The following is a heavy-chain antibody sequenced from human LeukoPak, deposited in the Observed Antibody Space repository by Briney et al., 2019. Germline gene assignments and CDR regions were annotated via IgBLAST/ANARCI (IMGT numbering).Heavy chain of an antibody. Sequence: SETLSLTCAVYGGSFSGYYWSWIRQPPGKGLEWIGEINHSGSTNYNPSLKSRVTISVDTSKNQFSLKLSSVTAADTAVYYCARFGSGWWYNDYWGQGTLVTVSS. D-gene: IGHD6-19*01. CDR1: GGSFSGYY. CDR2: INHSGST. J-gene: IGHJ4*02. CDR3: ARFGSGWWYNDY. V-gene: IGHV4-34*01.